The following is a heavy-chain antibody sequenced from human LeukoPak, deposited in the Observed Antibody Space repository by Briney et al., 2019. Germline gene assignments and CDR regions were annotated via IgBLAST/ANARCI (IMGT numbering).Heavy chain of an antibody. V-gene: IGHV3-23*01. Sequence: PGGSLRLSCAASGFTFSSYAMSWVRQAPGKGLEWVSAISGSGGITSHADSVKGRFTISRDNSKNTLYLQMNSLRAEDTAVYYCAKGDTTWELPHDYWGQGTLVTVSS. D-gene: IGHD1-26*01. CDR3: AKGDTTWELPHDY. J-gene: IGHJ4*02. CDR1: GFTFSSYA. CDR2: ISGSGGIT.